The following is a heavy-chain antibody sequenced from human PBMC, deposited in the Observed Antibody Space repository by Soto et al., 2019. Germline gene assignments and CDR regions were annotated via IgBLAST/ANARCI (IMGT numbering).Heavy chain of an antibody. CDR3: ARSGVAGHNWFDP. CDR2: INYSGSA. Sequence: VQLQESGPGLVKPSQTLSLTCTVSGGSITNDGYYWSWIRQHPGQGLEWIAYINYSGSAYYNPSLKSRVTISADTSKSQFSLRLTSMTAADTAVFYCARSGVAGHNWFDPWGQGTLVTVSS. D-gene: IGHD6-19*01. V-gene: IGHV4-31*03. CDR1: GGSITNDGYY. J-gene: IGHJ5*02.